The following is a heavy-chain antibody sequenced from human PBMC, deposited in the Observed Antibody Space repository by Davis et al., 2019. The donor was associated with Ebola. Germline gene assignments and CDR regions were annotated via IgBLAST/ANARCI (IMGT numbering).Heavy chain of an antibody. CDR3: AATVIAAAGTGGEYYGMDV. V-gene: IGHV1-46*01. CDR2: INPSGGST. Sequence: AASVKVSCKVSGYTFTSYYMHWVRQAPGQGLEWMGIINPSGGSTSYAQKFQGRVTMTRDTSTSTVYMELRRLRSEDTAVYYCAATVIAAAGTGGEYYGMDVWGKGTTVTVSS. D-gene: IGHD6-13*01. J-gene: IGHJ6*04. CDR1: GYTFTSYY.